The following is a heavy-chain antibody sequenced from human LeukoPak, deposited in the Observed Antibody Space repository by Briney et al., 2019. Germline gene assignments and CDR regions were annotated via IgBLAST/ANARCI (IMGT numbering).Heavy chain of an antibody. J-gene: IGHJ4*02. CDR1: GSPGDTFNSHG. CDR2: IIPIFGTA. V-gene: IGHV1-69*13. Sequence: SVKVSCKASGSPGDTFNSHGVSWVRQAPGQGLEWMGGIIPIFGTANYAQKFQGRVTITADESTSTAYMELSSLRSEDTAVYYCARERGGYYYDSSGYAFDYWGQGTLVTVSS. CDR3: ARERGGYYYDSSGYAFDY. D-gene: IGHD3-22*01.